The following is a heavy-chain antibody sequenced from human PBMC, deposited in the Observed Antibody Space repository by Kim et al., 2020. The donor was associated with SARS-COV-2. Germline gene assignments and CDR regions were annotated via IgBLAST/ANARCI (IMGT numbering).Heavy chain of an antibody. CDR3: ARHAYGEPPVDY. J-gene: IGHJ4*02. V-gene: IGHV4-59*08. D-gene: IGHD3-10*01. Sequence: NYNPSLKSRVTISVDTSKNQFSLKLSSVTAADTAVYYCARHAYGEPPVDYWGQGTLVTVSS.